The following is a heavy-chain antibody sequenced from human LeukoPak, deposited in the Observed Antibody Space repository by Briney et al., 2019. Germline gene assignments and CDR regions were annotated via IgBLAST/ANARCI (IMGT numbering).Heavy chain of an antibody. J-gene: IGHJ5*02. V-gene: IGHV1-8*01. D-gene: IGHD3-3*01. CDR3: ARGADYDQTNWFDP. CDR2: MNPNSGNT. CDR1: GYTFTSYD. Sequence: ASVTVSCKASGYTFTSYDINWVRQAPGQGLEWMGWMNPNSGNTGYAQKFQGRVTMTRNTSISTAYMELSSLRSEDTAVYYCARGADYDQTNWFDPWGQGTLVTVSS.